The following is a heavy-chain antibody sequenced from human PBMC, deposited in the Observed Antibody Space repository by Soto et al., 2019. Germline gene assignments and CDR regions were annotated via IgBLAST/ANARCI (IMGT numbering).Heavy chain of an antibody. CDR3: GGGIAVAGIFDY. V-gene: IGHV1-18*01. CDR2: ISAYNGNT. J-gene: IGHJ4*02. Sequence: QVQLVQSGAEVKKPGASVKVSCKASGYTFTSYGISWVRQAPGQGLEWMGWISAYNGNTNYAQKLQGRVTMTTDTSPRTGYMEVRSLRSDDTAVYFCGGGIAVAGIFDYWGQGTLVTVSS. D-gene: IGHD6-19*01. CDR1: GYTFTSYG.